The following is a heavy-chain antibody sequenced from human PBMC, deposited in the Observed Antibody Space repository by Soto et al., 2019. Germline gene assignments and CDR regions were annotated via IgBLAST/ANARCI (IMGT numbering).Heavy chain of an antibody. D-gene: IGHD2-2*01. CDR1: GCTFTGYY. CDR3: ARGSVVVPAALAAAGSGVRWFDP. Sequence: ASVKVSCKASGCTFTGYYMHWVRQAPGQGLEWMGWINPNSGGTNYAQKFQGWVTMTRDTSISTAYMELSRLRSGDTAVYYCARGSVVVPAALAAAGSGVRWFDPWGQGTLVTVSS. CDR2: INPNSGGT. J-gene: IGHJ5*02. V-gene: IGHV1-2*04.